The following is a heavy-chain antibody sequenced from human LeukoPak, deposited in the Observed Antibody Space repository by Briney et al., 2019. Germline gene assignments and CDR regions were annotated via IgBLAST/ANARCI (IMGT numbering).Heavy chain of an antibody. V-gene: IGHV3-53*01. Sequence: GGSLRLSCAASGFTVSSNYMSWVRQAPGRGLEWVSVIYSGGSTYYADSVKGRFTISRDNSKNTLYLQMNSLRAEDTGVYYCARGDTAMVFDHWGQGTLVTVSS. CDR1: GFTVSSNY. D-gene: IGHD5-18*01. J-gene: IGHJ4*02. CDR2: IYSGGST. CDR3: ARGDTAMVFDH.